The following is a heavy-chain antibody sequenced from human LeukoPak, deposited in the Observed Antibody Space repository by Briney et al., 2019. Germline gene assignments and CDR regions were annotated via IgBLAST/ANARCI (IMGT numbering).Heavy chain of an antibody. D-gene: IGHD6-19*01. CDR1: GFTFSTYA. V-gene: IGHV3-23*01. Sequence: GGSLRLSCAASGFTFSTYAMNWVRQAPAKGLERVSTIGGGGPTTDYADSVKDRFTISRDNSKNTLYLQMNSLRAEDTAVYFCARGFLGGTDQYFDSWGQGTLVTVSS. J-gene: IGHJ4*02. CDR3: ARGFLGGTDQYFDS. CDR2: IGGGGPTT.